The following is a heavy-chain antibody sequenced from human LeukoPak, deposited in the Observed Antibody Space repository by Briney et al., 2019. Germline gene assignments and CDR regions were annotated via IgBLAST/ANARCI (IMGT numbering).Heavy chain of an antibody. J-gene: IGHJ6*03. CDR3: ARAEYYYDSSGYYFRGPFFSPPPYYMDV. V-gene: IGHV3-21*01. CDR1: GFTFSSFG. D-gene: IGHD3-22*01. Sequence: PGGSLRLSCAASGFTFSSFGMNWVRQAPGKGLEWVSSISSGSRSIYYADSVKGRFTVSRDNAKNSLYLHMNSLRAEDTAVYYCARAEYYYDSSGYYFRGPFFSPPPYYMDVWGKGTTVTVSS. CDR2: ISSGSRSI.